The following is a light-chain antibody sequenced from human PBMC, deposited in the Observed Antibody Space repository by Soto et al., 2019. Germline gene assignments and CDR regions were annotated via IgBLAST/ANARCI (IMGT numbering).Light chain of an antibody. CDR3: RMYGDPPVR. CDR2: GAS. CDR1: QSVPSTY. V-gene: IGKV3-20*01. Sequence: EVVFTERASTLLVSPGERATLSCRASQSVPSTYLAWYQHKPGQAPRLLIYGASSRATGIPDRFSGSGSGTDFTLSFCRRGRETISVCCLRMYGDPPVRFG. J-gene: IGKJ1*01.